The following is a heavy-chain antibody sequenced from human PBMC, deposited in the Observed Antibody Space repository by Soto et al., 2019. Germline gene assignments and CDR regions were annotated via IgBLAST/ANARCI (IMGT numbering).Heavy chain of an antibody. D-gene: IGHD2-21*02. CDR1: GFTFSDYY. Sequence: GGSLRLSCAASGFTFSDYYMSWIRQAPGKGLEWVSYISSSGSTIYYADSVKGRFTISRDNAKNSLYLQMNSLRAEDTAVYYCARDFLSTRAGLLYYYYMDVWGKGTTVTVSS. V-gene: IGHV3-11*01. CDR3: ARDFLSTRAGLLYYYYMDV. J-gene: IGHJ6*03. CDR2: ISSSGSTI.